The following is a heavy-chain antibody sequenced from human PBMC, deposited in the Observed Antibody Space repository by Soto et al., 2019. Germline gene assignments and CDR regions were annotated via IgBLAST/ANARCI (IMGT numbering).Heavy chain of an antibody. D-gene: IGHD1-26*01. Sequence: PSETLSLTCTVSDGSISTSSYFWGWIRQPPGKGLEWIGNIYYSGNSGSTYYNPSLKSRVTISVDTSKNQFSLKLSSVTAADTAVYYCVRLIGNSWLDSWGQGTLVTVSS. CDR2: IYYSGNSGST. V-gene: IGHV4-39*01. CDR1: DGSISTSSYF. J-gene: IGHJ5*01. CDR3: VRLIGNSWLDS.